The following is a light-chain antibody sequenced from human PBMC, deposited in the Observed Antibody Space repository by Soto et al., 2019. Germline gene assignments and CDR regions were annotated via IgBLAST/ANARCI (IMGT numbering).Light chain of an antibody. CDR3: QQYSHWLTT. CDR1: QSVGTN. J-gene: IGKJ2*01. Sequence: EIVMTQSPATLSVSPGERATLSCRASQSVGTNLAWYQQKPGQAPRLVIYYTSTRATGIPARFSASGSGTEFTLATSSLQSEDCAVYYCQQYSHWLTTFGQGTKVDIK. V-gene: IGKV3-15*01. CDR2: YTS.